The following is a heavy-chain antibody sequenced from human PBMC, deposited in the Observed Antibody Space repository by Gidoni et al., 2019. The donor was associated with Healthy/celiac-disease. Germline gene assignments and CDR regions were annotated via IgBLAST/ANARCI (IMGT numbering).Heavy chain of an antibody. CDR3: TKDAWDLSKSGY. CDR2: IYHDGDT. Sequence: ESGPGRVKPSETLSLTCAVSAYSIDTDFYWSWIRQSPGKGLEWIGSIYHDGDTYYNSSLKSRITISIDRSKKQCSLNLRSVTAADTAIYYCTKDAWDLSKSGYWGRGTLVTVSS. CDR1: AYSIDTDFY. V-gene: IGHV4-38-2*02. D-gene: IGHD4-4*01. J-gene: IGHJ4*02.